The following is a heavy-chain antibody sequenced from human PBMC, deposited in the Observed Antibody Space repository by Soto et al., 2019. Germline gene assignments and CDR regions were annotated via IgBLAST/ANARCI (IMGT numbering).Heavy chain of an antibody. V-gene: IGHV3-23*01. CDR1: GLTFRSYA. CDR2: ISGSGGST. Sequence: PGGSLRLSCAASGLTFRSYALSRVGQAPGKGLGWVSAISGSGGSTYYADSVKGRFTISRDNSKNTLYLQMNSLRAEDTAVYYCAKDEDMITFGGVIVRPLDYWGQGTLVTVSS. D-gene: IGHD3-16*02. CDR3: AKDEDMITFGGVIVRPLDY. J-gene: IGHJ4*02.